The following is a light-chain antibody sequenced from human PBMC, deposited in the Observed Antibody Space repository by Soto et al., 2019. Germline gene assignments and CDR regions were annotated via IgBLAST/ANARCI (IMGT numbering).Light chain of an antibody. CDR1: QSVDNF. CDR3: KQRSVGPVT. J-gene: IGKJ1*01. Sequence: VLAQSPSTLSLSPGERATLSCRASQSVDNFLVWYQQKPGQPPRLLIYDAVNRAPGVPARVSGSGSGTDFTLTINSLEPDDFAVYFCKQRSVGPVTFGQGTKVDIK. V-gene: IGKV3-11*01. CDR2: DAV.